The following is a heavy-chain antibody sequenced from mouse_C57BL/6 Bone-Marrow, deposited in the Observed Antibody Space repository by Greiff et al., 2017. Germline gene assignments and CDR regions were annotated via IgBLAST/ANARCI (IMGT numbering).Heavy chain of an antibody. CDR2: IYPGSGNT. V-gene: IGHV1-76*01. CDR1: GYTFTDYY. J-gene: IGHJ4*01. CDR3: ARTGDDYYYYAMDY. D-gene: IGHD2-4*01. Sequence: VQLQQSGAELVRPGASVKLSCKASGYTFTDYYINWVKQRPGQGLEWIARIYPGSGNTYYNEKFKGKATLTAEKSSSTAYLQLSSLTSEDSAVYFCARTGDDYYYYAMDYWGQGTSGTVSS.